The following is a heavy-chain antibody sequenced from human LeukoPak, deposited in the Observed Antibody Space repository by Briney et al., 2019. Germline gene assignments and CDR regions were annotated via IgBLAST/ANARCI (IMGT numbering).Heavy chain of an antibody. J-gene: IGHJ4*02. CDR3: AREGRGYNYGNPGFFYY. CDR2: INPNSGGT. CDR1: GYTFTGYY. V-gene: IGHV1-2*02. D-gene: IGHD5-18*01. Sequence: ASVKVSCKASGYTFTGYYMHWVRQAPGQGLEWMGWINPNSGGTNYAQKFQGRVTMTRDTSISTAYMELSRLRSDDTAVYYCAREGRGYNYGNPGFFYYWGQGTLVTVSS.